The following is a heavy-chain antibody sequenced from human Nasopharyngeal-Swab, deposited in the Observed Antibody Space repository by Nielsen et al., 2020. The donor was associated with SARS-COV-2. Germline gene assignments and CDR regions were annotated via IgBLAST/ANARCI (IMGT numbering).Heavy chain of an antibody. CDR1: GFTFRNYN. D-gene: IGHD3-10*01. J-gene: IGHJ4*02. CDR2: ISTSSSTI. Sequence: GGSLRLSCVASGFTFRNYNINWVRQAPGRGLEWVSYISTSSSTIHYADSVKGRFTTSRDNAKDSLYLQMSSLRAEDTAFYYCARATDTSTYGLYYWGQGTLVTVSS. CDR3: ARATDTSTYGLYY. V-gene: IGHV3-48*04.